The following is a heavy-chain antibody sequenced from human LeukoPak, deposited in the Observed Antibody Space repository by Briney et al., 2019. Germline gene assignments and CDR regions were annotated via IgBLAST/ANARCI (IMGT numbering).Heavy chain of an antibody. CDR1: GFTFSSYA. CDR2: ISGSGGST. Sequence: GASLRLSCVASGFTFSSYAMSWVRQAPGKGLEWVSAISGSGGSTYYADSVKGRFTISRDNSKNTLYLQMNSLRAEDTAVYYCAKDQVELGYCSSTSCYTFDYWGQGTLVTVSS. CDR3: AKDQVELGYCSSTSCYTFDY. J-gene: IGHJ4*02. D-gene: IGHD2-2*02. V-gene: IGHV3-23*01.